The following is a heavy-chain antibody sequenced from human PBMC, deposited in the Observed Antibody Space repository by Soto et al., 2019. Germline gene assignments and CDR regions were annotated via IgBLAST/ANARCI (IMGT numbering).Heavy chain of an antibody. CDR3: AKDRTYYDILTGGGAFDI. Sequence: VQLLESGGGLVQPGGSLRLSCAASGFTFSSYAMSWVRQAPGKGLEWVSGISGSGGRTYYADSVKGRFTISRDNSQNTLYLQMNSLRAEDTAVYYCAKDRTYYDILTGGGAFDIWGQGTMVTVSS. D-gene: IGHD3-9*01. V-gene: IGHV3-23*01. CDR1: GFTFSSYA. CDR2: ISGSGGRT. J-gene: IGHJ3*02.